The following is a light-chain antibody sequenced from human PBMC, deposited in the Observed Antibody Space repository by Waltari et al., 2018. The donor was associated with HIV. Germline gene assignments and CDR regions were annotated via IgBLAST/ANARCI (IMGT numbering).Light chain of an antibody. V-gene: IGLV3-1*01. CDR2: QDN. CDR1: KLGDKY. J-gene: IGLJ2*01. CDR3: QAEVV. Sequence: SYELTQPPSVSVSPRQTASITCPGDKLGDKYACWYQQKPGQSPVLVIYQDNKRPSGIPERFSGSNSGNTATLTISGTQAMDEADYYCQAEVVFGGGTKLTVL.